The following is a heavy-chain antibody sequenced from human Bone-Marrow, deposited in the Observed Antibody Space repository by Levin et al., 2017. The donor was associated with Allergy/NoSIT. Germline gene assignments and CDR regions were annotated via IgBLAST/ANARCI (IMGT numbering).Heavy chain of an antibody. V-gene: IGHV4-30-2*01. CDR2: IYHTGDT. J-gene: IGHJ4*02. CDR3: ARRGNSGGYYFLDY. Sequence: SQTLSLTCAVSGGSINSGSWSWVRPPPGKALEWIGFIYHTGDTYYNPSLKSRVTMSVDRSKNQVSLKLTSVTAADTAMYYCARRGNSGGYYFLDYWGQGTLVTVSS. D-gene: IGHD3-22*01. CDR1: GGSINSGS.